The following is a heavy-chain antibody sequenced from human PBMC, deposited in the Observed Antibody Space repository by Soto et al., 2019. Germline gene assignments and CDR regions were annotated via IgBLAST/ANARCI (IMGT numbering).Heavy chain of an antibody. Sequence: ASVKVSCKVSGYTLTELSMHWVRQAPGKGLEWMGGFDPEDGETIYAQKFQGRVTMTEDTSTDTAYMELSSLRSEDTAVYYCVSHRITMVRGVITKPLFDYWGQGALVTVSA. J-gene: IGHJ4*02. D-gene: IGHD3-10*01. CDR3: VSHRITMVRGVITKPLFDY. V-gene: IGHV1-24*01. CDR1: GYTLTELS. CDR2: FDPEDGET.